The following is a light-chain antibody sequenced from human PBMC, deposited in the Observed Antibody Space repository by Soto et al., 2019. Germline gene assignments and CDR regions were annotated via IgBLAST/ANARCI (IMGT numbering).Light chain of an antibody. V-gene: IGKV3D-20*02. Sequence: EIVLTQSPGTLSLSPGERATLSCRASQSVRNSHLAWYQQKPGQPPRLLISRAASRAPGIPDRFSGSGSGTGFTLSISKLEPEDSAVYYCQQRSDWPLTFGGGTKVDIK. CDR1: QSVRNSH. CDR2: RAA. J-gene: IGKJ4*01. CDR3: QQRSDWPLT.